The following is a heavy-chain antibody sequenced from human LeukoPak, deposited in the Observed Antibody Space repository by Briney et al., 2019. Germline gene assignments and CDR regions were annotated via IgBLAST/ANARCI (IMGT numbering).Heavy chain of an antibody. Sequence: GGSLRLSCGASGFTFGTYWMHWVRQAPGTGLVWVSGINSDGGTTTYADSVKGQFTISRDNAKNTLYLQMNNLRAEDTAIYYCATDSYVSGSYYRLFYWGQGTLVTVSS. J-gene: IGHJ4*02. CDR1: GFTFGTYW. CDR2: INSDGGTT. V-gene: IGHV3-74*01. CDR3: ATDSYVSGSYYRLFY. D-gene: IGHD3-10*01.